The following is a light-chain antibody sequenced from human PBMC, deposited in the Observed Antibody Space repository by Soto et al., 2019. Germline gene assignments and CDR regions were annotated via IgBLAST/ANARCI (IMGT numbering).Light chain of an antibody. CDR2: TTS. J-gene: IGKJ1*01. V-gene: IGKV1-39*01. CDR3: QQSHSTPRT. Sequence: DIQMTQSPSSLSASVIDTVTITCRASQNIAGYLNWYQQKPGEAPKLVIYTTSTLQSGVPSRFSGSGSGTDYTLTISSLQPEDFATYSCQQSHSTPRTFGQGTKVDIK. CDR1: QNIAGY.